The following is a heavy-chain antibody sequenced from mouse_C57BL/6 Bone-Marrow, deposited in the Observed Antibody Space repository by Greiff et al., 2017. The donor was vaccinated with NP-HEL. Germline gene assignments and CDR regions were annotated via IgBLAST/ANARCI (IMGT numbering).Heavy chain of an antibody. D-gene: IGHD2-5*01. Sequence: EVKVVESGGDLVKPGGSLKLSCAASGFTFSSSGMSWVRQTPDKRLEWVATISSGGSYTYYPESVKGRFTISRDNAKNPLYLQMSSLKSEDTAMYYCARHYYSNYFDYWGQGTTLTVTS. V-gene: IGHV5-6*01. J-gene: IGHJ2*01. CDR3: ARHYYSNYFDY. CDR1: GFTFSSSG. CDR2: ISSGGSYT.